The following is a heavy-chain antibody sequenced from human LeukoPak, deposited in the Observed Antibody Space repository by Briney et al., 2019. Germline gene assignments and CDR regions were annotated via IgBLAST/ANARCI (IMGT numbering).Heavy chain of an antibody. V-gene: IGHV3-48*01. CDR1: GFTFSSYS. J-gene: IGHJ4*02. CDR3: ARGGLYGGGSCYVDFDY. Sequence: HPGGSLRLSCAASGFTFSSYSMNWVRQAPGKGLEWVSYISSPSSTIYYADSVKGRFTISRDNAKSSLYLQMNSLRAEDTAVYYCARGGLYGGGSCYVDFDYWGQGTLVTVSS. D-gene: IGHD2-15*01. CDR2: ISSPSSTI.